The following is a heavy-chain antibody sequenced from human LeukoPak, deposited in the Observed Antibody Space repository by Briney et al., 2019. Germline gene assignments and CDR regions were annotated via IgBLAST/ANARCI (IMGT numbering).Heavy chain of an antibody. J-gene: IGHJ6*04. Sequence: GGSLRLSCAASGFTFSSYSMNWVRQAPGKGLEWVSSISSSSSYIYYADSVKGRFTISRDNAKNSLYLQMNSLRAEDTAVYHCARDPYGSGSYSFAYYYYYYGMDVWGKGTTVTVSS. CDR3: ARDPYGSGSYSFAYYYYYYGMDV. D-gene: IGHD3-10*01. V-gene: IGHV3-21*01. CDR2: ISSSSSYI. CDR1: GFTFSSYS.